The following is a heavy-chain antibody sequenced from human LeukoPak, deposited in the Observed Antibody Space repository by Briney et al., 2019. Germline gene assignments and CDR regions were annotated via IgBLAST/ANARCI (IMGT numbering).Heavy chain of an antibody. V-gene: IGHV3-7*01. Sequence: VQPGGSLRLSCAASGFTFTDYWMAWVRQVPGKGLEWVANIKGDGSRKYYLDSLKGRYTISRDNARNSVNLEMSSLRADDTAMYYCARDANYHDGSNYYDVLDIWGQGTMVTVSS. J-gene: IGHJ3*02. CDR2: IKGDGSRK. D-gene: IGHD3-22*01. CDR1: GFTFTDYW. CDR3: ARDANYHDGSNYYDVLDI.